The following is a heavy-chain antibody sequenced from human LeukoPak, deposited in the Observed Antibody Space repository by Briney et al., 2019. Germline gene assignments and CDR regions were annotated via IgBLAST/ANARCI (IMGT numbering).Heavy chain of an antibody. CDR3: ARGVRGYSGYNFGY. D-gene: IGHD5-12*01. Sequence: GGSLRLSCAASGFTFSSYSMNWVRQAPGKGLEWVSSISSSSSYIYYADSVKGRFTISRDNAKNSLYLQMNSLRAEDTAVYYCARGVRGYSGYNFGYWGQGTLVTVSS. CDR2: ISSSSSYI. J-gene: IGHJ4*02. CDR1: GFTFSSYS. V-gene: IGHV3-21*04.